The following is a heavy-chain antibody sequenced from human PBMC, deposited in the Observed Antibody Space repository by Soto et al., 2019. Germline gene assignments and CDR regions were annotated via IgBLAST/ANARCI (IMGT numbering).Heavy chain of an antibody. CDR1: SGSY. V-gene: IGHV4-38-2*02. Sequence: SETLSLTCTVSSGSYWAWIRQPPGKGPEWIASIYHGGTTFYNPSLKSRITISVDTSNNQFSLKLTSVTAADTAVYYCARGHVMVVAGSTFDYWGHGTLVTVSS. D-gene: IGHD6-19*01. J-gene: IGHJ4*01. CDR2: IYHGGTT. CDR3: ARGHVMVVAGSTFDY.